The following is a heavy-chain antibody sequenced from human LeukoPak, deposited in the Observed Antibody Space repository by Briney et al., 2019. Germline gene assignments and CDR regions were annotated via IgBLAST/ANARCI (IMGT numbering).Heavy chain of an antibody. CDR3: ARGWYFDS. V-gene: IGHV3-30*02. D-gene: IGHD6-13*01. J-gene: IGHJ4*02. CDR1: GFIFSNYD. Sequence: GGSLRLSCAASGFIFSNYDMHWVRQAPGKGLEWVAFLRYDETNEHYPDSLKGRFTISRDNSKDTLYLHMNSLRVEDTAVYYCARGWYFDSWGQGTLVTVSS. CDR2: LRYDETNE.